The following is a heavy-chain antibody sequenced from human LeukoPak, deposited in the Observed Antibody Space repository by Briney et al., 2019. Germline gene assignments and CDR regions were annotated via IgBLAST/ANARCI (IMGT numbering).Heavy chain of an antibody. V-gene: IGHV1-24*01. CDR1: GYTLTELS. CDR3: ARDWDGATTETDYSYYGVDV. J-gene: IGHJ6*02. D-gene: IGHD1-1*01. CDR2: FDHEDGET. Sequence: GASVKVSCKVSGYTLTELSMHWVRQAPGKGLEWMGGFDHEDGETIYAQKFQGRVTMTEDTSTDTAYMELSSLRSEDTAVYYCARDWDGATTETDYSYYGVDVWGQGTTVTVSS.